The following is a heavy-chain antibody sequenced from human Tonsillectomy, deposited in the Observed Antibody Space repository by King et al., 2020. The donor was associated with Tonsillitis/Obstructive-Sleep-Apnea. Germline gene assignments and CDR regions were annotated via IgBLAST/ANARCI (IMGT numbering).Heavy chain of an antibody. CDR3: ASVGCSSTSCYDY. V-gene: IGHV3-48*03. J-gene: IGHJ4*02. Sequence: VQLVESGGGLVQPGGSLRLSCAASGFTFSSYEMNWVRQAPGKGLEWVSYISSSGSTIYYADSVKGRFTISRDNAKNSLYLQMNSLRAEDTAVYYCASVGCSSTSCYDYWGQGTLVTVSS. CDR2: ISSSGSTI. D-gene: IGHD2-2*01. CDR1: GFTFSSYE.